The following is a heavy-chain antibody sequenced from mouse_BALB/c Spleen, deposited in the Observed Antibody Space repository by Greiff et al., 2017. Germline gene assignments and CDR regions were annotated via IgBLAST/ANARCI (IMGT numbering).Heavy chain of an antibody. CDR1: GFTFTDYY. CDR3: ARDGGDYGKDFDD. CDR2: IRNKANGYTT. V-gene: IGHV7-3*02. J-gene: IGHJ2*01. D-gene: IGHD2-1*01. Sequence: EVKLVESGGGLVQPGGSLRLSCATSGFTFTDYYMSWVRQPPGKALEWLGFIRNKANGYTTEYSASVKGRFTISRDNSQSILYLQMNTLRAEDSATYYCARDGGDYGKDFDDWGQGTTLTVSS.